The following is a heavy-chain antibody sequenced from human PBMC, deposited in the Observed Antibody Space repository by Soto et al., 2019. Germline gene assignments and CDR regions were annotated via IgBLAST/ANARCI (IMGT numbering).Heavy chain of an antibody. CDR2: ISSSSSYT. CDR1: GVTCIDYY. Sequence: GGSLRLSCAASGVTCIDYYMSWIRQAPGKGLEWVSYISSSSSYTNYADSVKGRFTISRDNAKNSLYLQMNSLRAEDMAVYYCARDRRVYYDSSGYDYWGQGTLVTVSS. V-gene: IGHV3-11*06. D-gene: IGHD3-22*01. J-gene: IGHJ4*02. CDR3: ARDRRVYYDSSGYDY.